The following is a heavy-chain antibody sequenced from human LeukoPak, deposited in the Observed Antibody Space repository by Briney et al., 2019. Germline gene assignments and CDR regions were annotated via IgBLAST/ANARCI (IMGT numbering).Heavy chain of an antibody. V-gene: IGHV3-33*01. J-gene: IGHJ5*02. CDR2: IWYDGSNK. D-gene: IGHD3-9*01. CDR3: ARDRDDILTGYSLTSFWFDP. Sequence: PGRSLRLSCGASGFTFSSYGMHWVRHAPGKGLEWVAVIWYDGSNKYYADSVKGRFTISRDNSKNTLYLQMNSLRAEDTAVYYCARDRDDILTGYSLTSFWFDPWGQGTLVTVSS. CDR1: GFTFSSYG.